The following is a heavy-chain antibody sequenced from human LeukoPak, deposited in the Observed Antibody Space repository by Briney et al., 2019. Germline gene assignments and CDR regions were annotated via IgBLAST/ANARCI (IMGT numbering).Heavy chain of an antibody. Sequence: SETLSLTCTVSGGSISSGDYYWSWLRQPPGKGLEWIGYIYYSGSTYYNPSLKSRVTISVDTSKNQFSLKLSPVTAADTAVYYCASTGGWYGGYYYYMDVWGKGTTVTVSS. CDR3: ASTGGWYGGYYYYMDV. V-gene: IGHV4-30-4*08. CDR2: IYYSGST. J-gene: IGHJ6*03. CDR1: GGSISSGDYY. D-gene: IGHD6-19*01.